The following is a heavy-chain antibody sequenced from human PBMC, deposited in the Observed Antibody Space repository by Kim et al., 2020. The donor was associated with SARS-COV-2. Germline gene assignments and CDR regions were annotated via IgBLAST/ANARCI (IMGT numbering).Heavy chain of an antibody. V-gene: IGHV1-8*01. D-gene: IGHD3-10*01. J-gene: IGHJ4*02. CDR1: GYTFTSYD. Sequence: ASVKVSCKASGYTFTSYDINWVRQATGQGLEWMGWMNPNSGNTGYAQKFQGRVTMTRNTSISTAYMELSSLRSEDTAVYYCARAVWFRQLLPRYYFDYWGEGTVVTVSS. CDR2: MNPNSGNT. CDR3: ARAVWFRQLLPRYYFDY.